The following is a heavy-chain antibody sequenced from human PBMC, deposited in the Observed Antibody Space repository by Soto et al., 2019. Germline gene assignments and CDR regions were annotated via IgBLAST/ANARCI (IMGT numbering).Heavy chain of an antibody. CDR2: FKPSDGTT. Sequence: GASVKVSCKASGYTFTNYYIHWVRQAPGQGLEWMGVFKPSDGTTTYAQKLQGRVTMTSDTFTRTVYMQLSSLRSEDTAVYYCARDYSSYGPFDYWGQGTLVTVSS. CDR1: GYTFTNYY. D-gene: IGHD5-18*01. CDR3: ARDYSSYGPFDY. V-gene: IGHV1-46*01. J-gene: IGHJ4*02.